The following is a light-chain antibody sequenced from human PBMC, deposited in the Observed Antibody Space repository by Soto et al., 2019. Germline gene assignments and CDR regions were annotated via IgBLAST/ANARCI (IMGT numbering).Light chain of an antibody. Sequence: IVLTESPATQSLSPGERATLSCRASQRVSSYLAWDQQRGGQAPRLLIYDASSRAPGIPARFSGSGSETEFTLPTDSLEPEDCEVYYCQLYDFGGGTKVDIK. V-gene: IGKV3-11*01. J-gene: IGKJ4*01. CDR2: DAS. CDR1: QRVSSY. CDR3: QLYD.